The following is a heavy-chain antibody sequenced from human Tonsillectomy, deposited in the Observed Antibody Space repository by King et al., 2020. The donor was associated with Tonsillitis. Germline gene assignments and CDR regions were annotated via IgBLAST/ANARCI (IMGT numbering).Heavy chain of an antibody. V-gene: IGHV4-61*02. CDR3: ARDSLHSSSWYARYYYYYMDV. D-gene: IGHD6-13*01. CDR1: GGSISSGSYY. Sequence: VQLQESGPGLVKPSQTLSLTCTVSGGSISSGSYYWSWIRQLAGKGLEWIGRIYTSGSTNYNPSLKSRVTMSVDTSKNQFSLKLSSVTAADTAVYYCARDSLHSSSWYARYYYYYMDVWGKGTTVTVSS. J-gene: IGHJ6*03. CDR2: IYTSGST.